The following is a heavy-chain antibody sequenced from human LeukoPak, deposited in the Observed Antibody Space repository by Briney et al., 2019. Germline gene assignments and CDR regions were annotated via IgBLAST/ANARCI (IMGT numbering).Heavy chain of an antibody. J-gene: IGHJ6*03. Sequence: SETLSLTCTVSGGSISSGGYYWSWIRQPPGKGLEWIGYIYHSGSTYYNPSLKSRVTISVDRSKNQFSLKLSSVTAADTAVYYCARDLSELELPSYWYYMDVWGKGTTVTVSS. V-gene: IGHV4-30-2*01. CDR2: IYHSGST. D-gene: IGHD1-7*01. CDR1: GGSISSGGYY. CDR3: ARDLSELELPSYWYYMDV.